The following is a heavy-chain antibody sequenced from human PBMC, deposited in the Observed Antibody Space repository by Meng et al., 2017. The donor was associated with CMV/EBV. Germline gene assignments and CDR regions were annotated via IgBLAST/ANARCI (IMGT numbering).Heavy chain of an antibody. D-gene: IGHD2-2*01. CDR1: GFTFSSYG. CDR3: AKDLVPGYCSSTSCYLRPYYYYGMDV. J-gene: IGHJ6*02. CDR2: IWYDGSNK. V-gene: IGHV3-33*06. Sequence: GESLKISCAASGFTFSSYGMHWVRQAPGKGLEWVAVIWYDGSNKYYADSVKGRFTISRDNSKNTLYLQMNSLGAEDTAVYYCAKDLVPGYCSSTSCYLRPYYYYGMDVWGQGTTVTVSS.